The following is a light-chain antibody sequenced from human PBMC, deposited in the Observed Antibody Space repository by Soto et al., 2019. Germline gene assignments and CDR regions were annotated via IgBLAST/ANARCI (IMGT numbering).Light chain of an antibody. V-gene: IGKV3-20*01. Sequence: EIVLTQSPGTLSLSPGERATLSCRASQSVSSSYLAWYQQKPGQAPRLLIYDASRATGIPDRFSGSGSGTDFPLTITRPEPEAFAVYYCQHDGTSALFGPGTKVDI. CDR1: QSVSSSY. CDR2: DAS. J-gene: IGKJ3*01. CDR3: QHDGTSAL.